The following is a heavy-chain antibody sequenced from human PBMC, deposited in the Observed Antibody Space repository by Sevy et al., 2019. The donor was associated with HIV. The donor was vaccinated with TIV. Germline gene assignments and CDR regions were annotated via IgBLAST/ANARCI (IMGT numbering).Heavy chain of an antibody. V-gene: IGHV3-23*01. D-gene: IGHD2-2*01. Sequence: GGSLRLSCAASGFTFSSYAMNWVRQAPGKGLEWVSAISGSGGSTYYADSVKGRFTISRDNSKNTLYLQMNSLRAEDTAVYYCAKADCSSTSCYGGAFDIWGQGTMVTVSS. CDR2: ISGSGGST. CDR3: AKADCSSTSCYGGAFDI. CDR1: GFTFSSYA. J-gene: IGHJ3*02.